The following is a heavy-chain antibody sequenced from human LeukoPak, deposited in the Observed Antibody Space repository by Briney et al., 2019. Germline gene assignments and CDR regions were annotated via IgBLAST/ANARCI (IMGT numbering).Heavy chain of an antibody. J-gene: IGHJ5*02. D-gene: IGHD4/OR15-4a*01. Sequence: SETLSLTCAVAGYSISSGYYWGWIRQPPGKGLEWIGSIYHSGKTYYNPSLRSRVTISVDTSQFSLKMSSVTTAYTSLYYWVRQGAANWFDPWGQGALVTVSS. CDR3: VRQGAANWFDP. CDR1: GYSISSGYY. CDR2: IYHSGKT. V-gene: IGHV4-38-2*01.